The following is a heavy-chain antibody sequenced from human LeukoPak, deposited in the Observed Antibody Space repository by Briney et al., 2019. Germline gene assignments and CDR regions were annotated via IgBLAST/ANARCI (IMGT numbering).Heavy chain of an antibody. CDR3: ARVRMVRGADAFDI. J-gene: IGHJ3*02. V-gene: IGHV3-21*01. CDR2: ISSSSSYI. CDR1: GVTFSSYS. D-gene: IGHD3-10*01. Sequence: GSLRLSCAASGVTFSSYSMNWVRQAPGKGLEWGSSISSSSSYIYYADSVKGRFTISRDNAKNSLYLQMNSLRAEDTAVYYCARVRMVRGADAFDIWGQGTMVTVSS.